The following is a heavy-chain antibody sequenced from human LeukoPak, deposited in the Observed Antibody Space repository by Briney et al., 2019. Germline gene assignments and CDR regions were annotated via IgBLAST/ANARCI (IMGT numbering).Heavy chain of an antibody. CDR2: ISAYNGNT. V-gene: IGHV1-18*01. CDR3: ARVGYSSSRGWFDP. CDR1: GYTFTSYG. D-gene: IGHD6-13*01. Sequence: ASVKVSCKASGYTFTSYGISWVRQAPGQGLEWMEWISAYNGNTNYAQKLQGRVTMTTDTSTSTAYMELRSLRSDDTAVYYCARVGYSSSRGWFDPWGQGTLVTVSS. J-gene: IGHJ5*02.